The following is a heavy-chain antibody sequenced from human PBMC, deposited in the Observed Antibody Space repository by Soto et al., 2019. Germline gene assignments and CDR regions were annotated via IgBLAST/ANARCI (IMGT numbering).Heavy chain of an antibody. J-gene: IGHJ4*02. V-gene: IGHV3-23*01. CDR2: IDSGGRT. D-gene: IGHD3-10*01. CDR3: AKEGYVSGFF. CDR1: GFTLSTHA. Sequence: GGSLRLSCAVSGFTLSTHASIWVRQGPGKGLEWVSGIDSGGRTYHADSVKGRFTISRDNSKNALYLQMNSLRAEDTAVYYCAKEGYVSGFFWGQGTLVTVSS.